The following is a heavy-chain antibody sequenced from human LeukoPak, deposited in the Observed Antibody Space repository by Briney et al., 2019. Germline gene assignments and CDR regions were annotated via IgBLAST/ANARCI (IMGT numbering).Heavy chain of an antibody. V-gene: IGHV4-39*01. J-gene: IGHJ5*02. CDR1: GGSISSSSYY. Sequence: SETLSLTCTVSGGSISSSSYYWGWIRQPPGKGLEWIGSIYYSGSTYYNPSLKSRVTISVDTSKNQFSLKLSSVTAADTPVYYCARQRPWGILAARNWXXPWGQGTLVTVSS. D-gene: IGHD3-16*01. CDR3: ARQRPWGILAARNWXXP. CDR2: IYYSGST.